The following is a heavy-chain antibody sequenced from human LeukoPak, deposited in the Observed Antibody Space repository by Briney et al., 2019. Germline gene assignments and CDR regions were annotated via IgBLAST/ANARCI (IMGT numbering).Heavy chain of an antibody. CDR2: IYYSGST. CDR1: GGSISSSSYY. V-gene: IGHV4-39*01. CDR3: ARRAREYYDFWSGPNYYGMDV. Sequence: PSETLSLTCTVSGGSISSSSYYWGWIRQPPGKGLEWIGSIYYSGSTYYNPSLKSRVTISVDTSKNQFSLKLSSVTAADTAVYYCARRAREYYDFWSGPNYYGMDVWGQGTTVTVSS. J-gene: IGHJ6*02. D-gene: IGHD3-3*01.